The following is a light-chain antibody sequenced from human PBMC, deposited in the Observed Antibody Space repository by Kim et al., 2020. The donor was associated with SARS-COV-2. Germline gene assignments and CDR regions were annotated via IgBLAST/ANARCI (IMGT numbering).Light chain of an antibody. CDR3: QQYNTTPLT. CDR1: QSLRNFF. CDR2: DAS. Sequence: EIVLTQSPGTLSLSPGERATLSCRASQSLRNFFLAWYQQSPGQPPRLLIFDASARATGIPDRFSGGGSGTDFTLIISRLEPEDFAVYYCQQYNTTPLTFGEGTKVEIK. V-gene: IGKV3-20*01. J-gene: IGKJ1*01.